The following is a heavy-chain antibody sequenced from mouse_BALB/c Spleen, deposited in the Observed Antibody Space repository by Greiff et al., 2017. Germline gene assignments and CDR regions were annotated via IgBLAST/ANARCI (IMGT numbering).Heavy chain of an antibody. CDR1: GFNIKDTY. CDR3: ARSGYDGSLFAY. J-gene: IGHJ3*01. D-gene: IGHD2-14*01. V-gene: IGHV14-3*02. Sequence: EVKLQESGAELVKPGASVKLSCTASGFNIKDTYMHWVKQRPEQGLEWIGRIDPANGNTKYDPKFQGKATITADTSSNTAYLQLSSLTSEDTAVYYCARSGYDGSLFAYWGQGTLVTVSA. CDR2: IDPANGNT.